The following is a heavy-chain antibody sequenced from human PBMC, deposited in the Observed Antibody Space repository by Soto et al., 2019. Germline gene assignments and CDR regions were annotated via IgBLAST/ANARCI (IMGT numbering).Heavy chain of an antibody. J-gene: IGHJ6*02. CDR2: ISTYNSNT. D-gene: IGHD2-15*01. CDR3: AREGYCSSGSCALYSHDFFGMDV. V-gene: IGHV1-18*01. CDR1: HYSFARYG. Sequence: QVQLVQSGAEVKKPGASVKVSCKASHYSFARYGISWVRQAPGQGLEWMGWISTYNSNTKYAQKFQGRVTLTTDTPTSTAYTNLRSLTSDDTAVYYCAREGYCSSGSCALYSHDFFGMDVWGQGTTVTVSS.